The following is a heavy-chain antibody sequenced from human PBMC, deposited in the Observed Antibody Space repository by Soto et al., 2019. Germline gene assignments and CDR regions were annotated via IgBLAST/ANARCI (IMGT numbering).Heavy chain of an antibody. CDR1: GDSVSSNSAA. J-gene: IGHJ6*03. CDR2: TYYRSKWYN. CDR3: ATGSSSFHNCYNYIDV. D-gene: IGHD6-6*01. Sequence: TLSLTCAISGDSVSSNSAAWNWIRQSPSRGLEWLGRTYYRSKWYNDYAVSVKSRITINPDTSKNQFSLQLNSVTPEDTAVYYCATGSSSFHNCYNYIDVWGKGTTVAVSS. V-gene: IGHV6-1*01.